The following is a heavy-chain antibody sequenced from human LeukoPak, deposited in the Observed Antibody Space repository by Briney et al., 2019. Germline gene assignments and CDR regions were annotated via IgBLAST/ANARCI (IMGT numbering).Heavy chain of an antibody. Sequence: RGSLRLSCAASGFTFSSCSMNWVRQAPGKGLEWVSSISSSSSYIYYADSVKGRFTISRDNAKNSLYLQMNSLRAEDTAVYYCARDVSSSWADAFDIWGQGTMVTVSS. D-gene: IGHD6-13*01. J-gene: IGHJ3*02. CDR3: ARDVSSSWADAFDI. CDR2: ISSSSSYI. CDR1: GFTFSSCS. V-gene: IGHV3-21*01.